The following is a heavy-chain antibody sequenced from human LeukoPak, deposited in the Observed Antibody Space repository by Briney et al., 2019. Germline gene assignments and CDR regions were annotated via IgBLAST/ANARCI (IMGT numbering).Heavy chain of an antibody. CDR1: GFTFSGYS. J-gene: IGHJ6*03. CDR2: ISYTGTTI. CDR3: ARRAAGHMDI. V-gene: IGHV3-48*01. Sequence: GGSLRLSCAASGFTFSGYSMIWVRQAPGKGLEWVSYISYTGTTIYYADSVGGRFTISTDNAKTSLYLQMNSLRGEDTAVYYCARRAAGHMDIWGKGTTVTVSS. D-gene: IGHD6-13*01.